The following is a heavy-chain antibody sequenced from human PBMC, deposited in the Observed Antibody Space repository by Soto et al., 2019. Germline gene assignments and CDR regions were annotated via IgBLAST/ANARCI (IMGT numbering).Heavy chain of an antibody. J-gene: IGHJ6*02. CDR1: GGSIRSYY. V-gene: IGHV4-59*01. Sequence: SDTLALTCTVSGGSIRSYYWSWIRQSPGKGLEWIGQIYYSGSSYYKPPLIIRVTISVDTSKNQFSMKLSSVTAADTAVYYCGRSSSWAQFYHYYGMDVWGQGTTVTVSS. CDR2: IYYSGSS. CDR3: GRSSSWAQFYHYYGMDV. D-gene: IGHD6-13*01.